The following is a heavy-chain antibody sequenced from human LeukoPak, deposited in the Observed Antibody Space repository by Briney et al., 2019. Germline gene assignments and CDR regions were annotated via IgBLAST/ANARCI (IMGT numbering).Heavy chain of an antibody. V-gene: IGHV3-30*04. CDR3: ARDLERIAAAGTGAFDI. CDR1: GFTFSSYA. Sequence: PGGSLRLSCAASGFTFSSYAMHWVRQAPGKGLEWVAVISYDGSNKYYADSVKGRFTISRDNSKNTLYLQMNSLRAEDTAVYYCARDLERIAAAGTGAFDIWGQGTMVTVSS. D-gene: IGHD6-13*01. CDR2: ISYDGSNK. J-gene: IGHJ3*02.